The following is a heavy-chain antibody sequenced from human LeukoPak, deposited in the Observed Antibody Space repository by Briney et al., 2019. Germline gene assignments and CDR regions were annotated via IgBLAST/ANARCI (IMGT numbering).Heavy chain of an antibody. CDR3: AKALVPAAISSFDY. D-gene: IGHD2-2*02. J-gene: IGHJ4*02. Sequence: GGSLRPSCAASGFTFSTYAMSWVRRAPGKGLEWVSGISGSGTSTYYADSVKGRFTISRDNSKNTLYLQVNYLRAEDTAAYYCAKALVPAAISSFDYWGQGTLVTVSS. CDR2: ISGSGTST. V-gene: IGHV3-23*01. CDR1: GFTFSTYA.